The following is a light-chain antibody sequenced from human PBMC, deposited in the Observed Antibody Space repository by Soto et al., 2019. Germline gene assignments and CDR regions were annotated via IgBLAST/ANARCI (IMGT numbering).Light chain of an antibody. Sequence: VMTQSPGSLPVSPCGRVTLSWRASQSVRGNLAWYQQKPGQAPRLLIYGVSTKASGIPARFSGSGSGTDFTLTITSLQPEDFATYYCQQSYGTPITFGQGTRLEI. CDR1: QSVRGN. CDR3: QQSYGTPIT. V-gene: IGKV3-15*01. J-gene: IGKJ5*01. CDR2: GVS.